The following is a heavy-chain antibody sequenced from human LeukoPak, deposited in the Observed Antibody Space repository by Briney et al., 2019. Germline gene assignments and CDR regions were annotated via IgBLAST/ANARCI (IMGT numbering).Heavy chain of an antibody. CDR2: ISSDGSNK. CDR3: ARDGGWQQLVIPGGC. D-gene: IGHD6-13*01. CDR1: GFTFSNYA. V-gene: IGHV3-30*04. J-gene: IGHJ4*02. Sequence: PGGSLRLSCAASGFTFSNYAMHWVRQAPGKGLEWVAIISSDGSNKYYGDSVKGRFTISRDNSKHTLYLQMNSLRAKDTAGYYCARDGGWQQLVIPGGCWGQGTLVTVSS.